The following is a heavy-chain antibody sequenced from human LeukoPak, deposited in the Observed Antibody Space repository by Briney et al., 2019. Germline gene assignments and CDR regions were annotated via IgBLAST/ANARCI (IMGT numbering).Heavy chain of an antibody. CDR1: GFMFRSYW. J-gene: IGHJ4*02. CDR3: ARVRGDYNFDC. CDR2: IKQDGGDQ. Sequence: GGSLRLSCAATGFMFRSYWMSWVRQVPGKGLEWVANIKQDGGDQYYADSVKGRFTISRDNAKNSLFLQMNSLRAEDSAVYYCARVRGDYNFDCWGQGTMVTVSS. V-gene: IGHV3-7*05. D-gene: IGHD2-21*01.